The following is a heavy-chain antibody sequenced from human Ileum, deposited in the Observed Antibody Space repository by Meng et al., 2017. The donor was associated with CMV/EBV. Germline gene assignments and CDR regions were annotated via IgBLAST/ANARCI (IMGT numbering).Heavy chain of an antibody. V-gene: IGHV1-2*06. CDR1: GYSFTVYT. D-gene: IGHD1-26*01. CDR2: INTYTGDT. J-gene: IGHJ4*02. CDR3: ARDNCGSDY. Sequence: VSCKTAGYSFTVYTINWAGQAPGQGLEWMGRINTYTGDTYYAQKFRGRVTMTRDMSISTAYMELSGLRSDDTAIYYGARDNCGSDYWGQGTLVTVSS.